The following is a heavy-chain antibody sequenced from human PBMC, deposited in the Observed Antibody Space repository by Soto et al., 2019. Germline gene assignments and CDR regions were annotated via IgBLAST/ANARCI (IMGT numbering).Heavy chain of an antibody. CDR2: IIPIFGTA. CDR1: GGTFSSYA. J-gene: IGHJ6*02. D-gene: IGHD1-26*01. Sequence: QVQLVQSGAEVKKPGSSVKVSCKASGGTFSSYAISWVRQAPGQGLEWMGGIIPIFGTANYAQKFQGRVTITADESTSTAYMELSSLRSEDTALYYCARVEKSGSYFFYYDMDVWGHGTTVTVSS. CDR3: ARVEKSGSYFFYYDMDV. V-gene: IGHV1-69*01.